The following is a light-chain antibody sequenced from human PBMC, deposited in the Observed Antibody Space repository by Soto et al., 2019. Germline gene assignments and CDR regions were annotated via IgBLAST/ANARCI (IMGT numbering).Light chain of an antibody. V-gene: IGKV1-5*01. Sequence: DIQMTQFPSTLSASVGDRVTITCRASQSIRNWLAWYQQKPGKAPKLLIYDASTLERGVPSRFSGSGSGTEVTLSISSLQPDDFATYYCQQYDSSSGYTFGQGTKLEIK. CDR1: QSIRNW. J-gene: IGKJ2*01. CDR3: QQYDSSSGYT. CDR2: DAS.